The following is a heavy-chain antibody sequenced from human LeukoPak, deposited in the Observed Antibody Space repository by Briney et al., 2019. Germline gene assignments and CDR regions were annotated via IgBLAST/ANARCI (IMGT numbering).Heavy chain of an antibody. J-gene: IGHJ4*02. CDR2: MSYDGTNE. CDR3: ARVTFGVVIYYFDF. D-gene: IGHD3-3*01. Sequence: GGSLRLSCAVSGFTFSSYGMHWVRQAPGKGLEWVPVMSYDGTNEYYAEAVKGRFTISRDNSKTTLYLQMNSLRAEDTAMYYCARVTFGVVIYYFDFWGQGALVTVSS. V-gene: IGHV3-30*19. CDR1: GFTFSSYG.